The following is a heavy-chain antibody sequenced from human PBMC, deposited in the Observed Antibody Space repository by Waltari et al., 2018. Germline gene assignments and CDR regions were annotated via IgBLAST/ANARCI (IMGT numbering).Heavy chain of an antibody. CDR2: NIPIFGTA. D-gene: IGHD3-22*01. CDR1: GGTFSSYA. CDR3: ARGGSGSIKDGMDV. J-gene: IGHJ6*02. V-gene: IGHV1-69*05. Sequence: QVQLVQSGAEVKKPGSSVKVSCKASGGTFSSYAISWVRQAPGPGLEWRGGNIPIFGTANYAKKFQGRVTITTDESTSTAYMELSSLRSEDTAVYYCARGGSGSIKDGMDVWGQGTMVTVSS.